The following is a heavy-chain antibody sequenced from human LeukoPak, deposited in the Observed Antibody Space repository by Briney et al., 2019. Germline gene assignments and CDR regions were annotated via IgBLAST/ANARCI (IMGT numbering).Heavy chain of an antibody. J-gene: IGHJ6*02. V-gene: IGHV1-18*01. D-gene: IGHD4-17*01. Sequence: ASVNVSCMPSGYTFTSYCISWVRQPPGQGREWMGWISAYNGNTNYAQNLQGTVTMTTDPSTRPAYMEPSSLRSNDTAVYYCARVWGEHITTPPDDDYGVYYYSAIDVSGQGSTVT. CDR3: ARVWGEHITTPPDDDYGVYYYSAIDV. CDR2: ISAYNGNT. CDR1: GYTFTSYC.